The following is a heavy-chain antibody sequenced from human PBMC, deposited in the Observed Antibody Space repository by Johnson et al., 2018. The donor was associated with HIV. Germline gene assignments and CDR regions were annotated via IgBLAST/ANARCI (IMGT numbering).Heavy chain of an antibody. Sequence: QVQLVESGGGVVQPGGSLRLSCAASGFTFSSYGMHWVRQAPGKGLEWVAFIRYDGSNKYYADSVKGRFTISRDNSKNTLYLQMNSMRAEDTAVYYCARAGGGSHGAFDICGQGTMVTVSS. J-gene: IGHJ3*02. CDR1: GFTFSSYG. CDR3: ARAGGGSHGAFDI. D-gene: IGHD2-15*01. CDR2: IRYDGSNK. V-gene: IGHV3-30*02.